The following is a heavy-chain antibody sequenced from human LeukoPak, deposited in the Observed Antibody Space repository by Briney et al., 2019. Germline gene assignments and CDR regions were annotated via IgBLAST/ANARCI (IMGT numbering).Heavy chain of an antibody. CDR1: GGSFSGYY. D-gene: IGHD6-6*01. J-gene: IGHJ4*02. CDR3: ARKRPAWGSSKYYFDY. V-gene: IGHV4-34*01. Sequence: PSETLSLTCAVYGGSFSGYYWSWIRQPPGKGLEWIGEINHSGSTNYNPSLKSRVTISVDTSENQFSLKLSSVTAADTAVYYCARKRPAWGSSKYYFDYWGQGTLVTVSS. CDR2: INHSGST.